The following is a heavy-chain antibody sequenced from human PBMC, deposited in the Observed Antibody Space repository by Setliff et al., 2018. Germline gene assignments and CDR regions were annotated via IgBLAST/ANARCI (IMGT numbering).Heavy chain of an antibody. D-gene: IGHD5-18*01. CDR2: INHSGRV. Sequence: SETLSLTCAVYGGSFSGYYWIWIRQSPGKGLEWIGEINHSGRVNYNPSFESRVTISVDTSKKQFSLNLRSVTAADTAVYYCARGLGSEDTAMGRVWGNGTTVTV. J-gene: IGHJ6*03. CDR1: GGSFSGYY. CDR3: ARGLGSEDTAMGRV. V-gene: IGHV4-34*01.